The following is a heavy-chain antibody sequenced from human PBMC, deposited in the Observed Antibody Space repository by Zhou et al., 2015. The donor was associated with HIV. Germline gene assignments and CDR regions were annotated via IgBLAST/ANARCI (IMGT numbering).Heavy chain of an antibody. CDR1: GVTFSNYA. D-gene: IGHD1-26*01. Sequence: QVHLMQSGAEVKKPGSSVKVSCKASGVTFSNYAISWVRQAPGQGLEWMGGIIPVFGTANYAQKFQGRVTITADESTSTAYMELSSLRSEDTAVYYCARTLKSIVGATTPFDYWGQGTLVTVSS. CDR2: IIPVFGTA. CDR3: ARTLKSIVGATTPFDY. V-gene: IGHV1-69*01. J-gene: IGHJ4*02.